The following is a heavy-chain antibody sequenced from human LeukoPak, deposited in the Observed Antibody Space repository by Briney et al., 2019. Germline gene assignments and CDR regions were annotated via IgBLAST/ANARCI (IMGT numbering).Heavy chain of an antibody. V-gene: IGHV4-59*01. CDR1: GGAISSYY. D-gene: IGHD6-19*01. J-gene: IGHJ4*02. Sequence: PSETQSLTCTVSGGAISSYYWSWIRQPPGKGLEWIANIYSSGSTNYSPSLRSRVTISVDTSKNQLSLKLTSVTAADTAVYYCARGVWSSGWSAYYFDYWGQGTLLTVSS. CDR2: IYSSGST. CDR3: ARGVWSSGWSAYYFDY.